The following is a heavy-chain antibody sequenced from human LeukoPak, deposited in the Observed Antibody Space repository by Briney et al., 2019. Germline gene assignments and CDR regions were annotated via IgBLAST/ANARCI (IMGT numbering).Heavy chain of an antibody. CDR3: ARSRAFNSGAFDP. V-gene: IGHV4-59*01. J-gene: IGHJ5*02. CDR1: GGAISSSY. Sequence: SETLSLTCTVSGGAISSSYWSWIRQPPGKGLEWIAYVYSSGSTNYNPSLKSRVSISLDTSKNQFSLNLSSVTAADTAVYYCARSRAFNSGAFDPWGQGSLVTVSS. CDR2: VYSSGST. D-gene: IGHD1-26*01.